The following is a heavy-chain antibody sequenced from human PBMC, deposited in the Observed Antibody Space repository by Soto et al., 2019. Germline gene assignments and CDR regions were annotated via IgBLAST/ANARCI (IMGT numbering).Heavy chain of an antibody. J-gene: IGHJ4*02. Sequence: ESGGGVVQPGRSLSLSCAASGFTLSSYALHWVRQAPGKGLEWVGMISYDGSKKYYADSVKGRFTISRDNSKNTVYVQMNSLRGEDTAVYYCARDPDFWGQGTLVTVSS. CDR3: ARDPDF. CDR2: ISYDGSKK. V-gene: IGHV3-30-3*01. CDR1: GFTLSSYA.